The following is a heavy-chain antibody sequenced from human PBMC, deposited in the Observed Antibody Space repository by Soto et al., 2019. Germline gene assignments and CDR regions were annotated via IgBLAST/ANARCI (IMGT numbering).Heavy chain of an antibody. CDR3: ARIVASRYYYYYYMDV. CDR1: GYTFTSYG. J-gene: IGHJ6*03. Sequence: ASVKVSCKASGYTFTSYGISWVLQAPGQGLEWMGWISAYNGNTNYAQKLQGRVTMTTDTSTSTAYMELRSLRSDDTAVYYCARIVASRYYYYYYMDVWGKGTTVTVSS. D-gene: IGHD5-12*01. CDR2: ISAYNGNT. V-gene: IGHV1-18*01.